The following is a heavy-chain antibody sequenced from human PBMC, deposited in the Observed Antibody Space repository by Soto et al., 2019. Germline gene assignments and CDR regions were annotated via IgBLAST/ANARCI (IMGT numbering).Heavy chain of an antibody. CDR2: MNPNSGNT. D-gene: IGHD4-17*01. CDR3: ARMTYGDDTFDY. Sequence: ASVKLSCKASGYTFTIYYINWVRQATGQGLEWMGWMNPNSGNTGYAQKFQGRVTMTRNTSISTAYMELSSLRSEDTAVYYCARMTYGDDTFDYWGQGTLVTGSS. V-gene: IGHV1-8*01. J-gene: IGHJ4*02. CDR1: GYTFTIYY.